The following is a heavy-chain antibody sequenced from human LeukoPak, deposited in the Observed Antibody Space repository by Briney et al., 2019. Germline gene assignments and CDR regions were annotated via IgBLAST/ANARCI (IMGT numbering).Heavy chain of an antibody. CDR1: GYAFSGHY. D-gene: IGHD3-3*01. CDR3: ARDLYDFWSGYRPYNWFDP. Sequence: ASVKVSCKASGYAFSGHYLHWVRQAPGQGLEWMGIINPSGGSTSYAQKFQGRVTMTRDTSTSTVYMELSSLRSEDTAVYYCARDLYDFWSGYRPYNWFDPWGQGTLVTVSS. CDR2: INPSGGST. J-gene: IGHJ5*02. V-gene: IGHV1-46*01.